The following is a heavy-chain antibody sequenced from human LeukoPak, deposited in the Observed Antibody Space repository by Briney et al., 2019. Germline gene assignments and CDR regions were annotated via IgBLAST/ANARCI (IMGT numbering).Heavy chain of an antibody. Sequence: SETLSLTCIVSGYSISSGYYWGWIRQPPGKGPEWIGNIYHSGITYYNLYNPSLKSRVIISVDTSKNHFSLKLSSVTAADTAVYFCARDLIIGRSWHTGGYWGQGTLVTVSS. V-gene: IGHV4-38-2*02. CDR1: GYSISSGYY. CDR3: ARDLIIGRSWHTGGY. J-gene: IGHJ4*02. CDR2: IYHSGIT. D-gene: IGHD6-13*01.